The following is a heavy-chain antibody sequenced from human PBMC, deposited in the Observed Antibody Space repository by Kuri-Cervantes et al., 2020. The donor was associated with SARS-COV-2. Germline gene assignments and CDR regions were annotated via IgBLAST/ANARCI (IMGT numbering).Heavy chain of an antibody. J-gene: IGHJ4*02. D-gene: IGHD3-3*01. CDR1: GFTFSNAW. Sequence: GESLKISCAASGFTFSNAWMSWVRQAPGKGLEWVAVISYDGSNKYYADSVKGRFTISRDNAKNSLYLQMNSLRAEDTAVYYCARANYDFWSGYYPADYWGQGTLVTVSS. V-gene: IGHV3-30-3*01. CDR2: ISYDGSNK. CDR3: ARANYDFWSGYYPADY.